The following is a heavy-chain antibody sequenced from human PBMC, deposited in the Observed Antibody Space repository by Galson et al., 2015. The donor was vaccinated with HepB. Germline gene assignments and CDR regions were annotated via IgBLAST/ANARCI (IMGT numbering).Heavy chain of an antibody. CDR1: GFTFSGSA. V-gene: IGHV3-73*01. D-gene: IGHD2-2*01. CDR3: TRDPPIVVVPAKYDR. Sequence: SLRLSCAASGFTFSGSAMHWVRQASGKGLEWVGRIRSKANSYATAYAASVKGRFTISRDDSKNTAYLQMNSLKTEDTAVYYCTRDPPIVVVPAKYDRWGQGTLVTVSS. J-gene: IGHJ5*02. CDR2: IRSKANSYAT.